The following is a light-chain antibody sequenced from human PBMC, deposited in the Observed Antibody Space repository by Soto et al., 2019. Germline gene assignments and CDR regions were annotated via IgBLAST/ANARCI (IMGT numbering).Light chain of an antibody. CDR1: QSVLYSSNNKNY. CDR2: WAF. Sequence: DIVMTQSPDSLAVSLGERATINCKSSQSVLYSSNNKNYLAWYQQKPGQPPKLLIYWAFTRESGVPDRFSGSGSGTDFTFTISSLQAEDVAVYYCQQYDTTPRTFGQGTKVEIK. CDR3: QQYDTTPRT. J-gene: IGKJ1*01. V-gene: IGKV4-1*01.